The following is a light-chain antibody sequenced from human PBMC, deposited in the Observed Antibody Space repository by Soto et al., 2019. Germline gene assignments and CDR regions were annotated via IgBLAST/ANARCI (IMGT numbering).Light chain of an antibody. CDR2: DAS. CDR3: QQYNSYPIT. J-gene: IGKJ5*01. Sequence: MTQSPSIMSASVLDSVTITCRASHNINRWLAWYQQKPGKAPKLLIYDASRLESGVPSRLGGSGSGTEFTLSISSLQPDDFATYYCQQYNSYPITFGQGTRLEI. V-gene: IGKV1-5*01. CDR1: HNINRW.